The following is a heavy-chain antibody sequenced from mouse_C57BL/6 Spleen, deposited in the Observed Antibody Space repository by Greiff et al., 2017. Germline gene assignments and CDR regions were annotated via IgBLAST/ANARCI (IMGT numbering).Heavy chain of an antibody. CDR3: ARGGLRLDD. CDR2: IYPSDSET. CDR1: GYTFTSYW. J-gene: IGHJ2*01. V-gene: IGHV1-61*01. Sequence: QVQLQQPGAELVRPGSSVKLSCKASGYTFTSYWMDWVKQRPGQGLEWIGNIYPSDSETHYNQKFKDKATLTVDKSSSTAYMQLSSLTSEDSAVYYCARGGLRLDDWGQGTTRTVSS. D-gene: IGHD2-4*01.